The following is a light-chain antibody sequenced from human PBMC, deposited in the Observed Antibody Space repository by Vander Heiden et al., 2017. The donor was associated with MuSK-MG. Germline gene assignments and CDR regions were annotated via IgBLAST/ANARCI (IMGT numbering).Light chain of an antibody. J-gene: IGKJ2*01. V-gene: IGKV1-39*01. CDR2: DAA. CDR3: QQSYSTPYT. CDR1: QRISSY. Sequence: DIQMTQSPSSLSASVGDRVTITCRAGQRISSYFYCYQQKQPKDPKLLINDAATLQSGVASRFSGSGSVTDFTLTISRLQAEECATYFCQQSYSTPYTFGPGTKVEIK.